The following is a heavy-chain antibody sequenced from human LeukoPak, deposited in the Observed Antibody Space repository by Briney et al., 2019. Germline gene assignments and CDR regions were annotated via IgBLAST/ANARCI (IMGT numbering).Heavy chain of an antibody. CDR3: AREFGYDILTGYYKPYAFDI. CDR1: GFTFITYA. Sequence: HAGGSLRLSCAASGFTFITYAMAWVRQAPGKGLEWVANIKQDGSEKYYVDSVKGRFTISRDNAKNSLYLQMNSLRAEDTAVYYCAREFGYDILTGYYKPYAFDIWGQGTMVTVSS. CDR2: IKQDGSEK. D-gene: IGHD3-9*01. V-gene: IGHV3-7*01. J-gene: IGHJ3*02.